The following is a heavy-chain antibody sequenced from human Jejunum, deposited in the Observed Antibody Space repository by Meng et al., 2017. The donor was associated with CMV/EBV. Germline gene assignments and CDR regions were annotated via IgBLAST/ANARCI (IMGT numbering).Heavy chain of an antibody. CDR2: VYDSGSD. J-gene: IGHJ4*02. V-gene: IGHV4-59*11. Sequence: SGESRKSHYGTWSRQPPGKGLEWMGQVYDSGSDTYSPSLRSRGTIAVDMSKNQFSLKLRSVTAADTAMYFCARGLGHASNNSHDYWGQGTLVTVSS. D-gene: IGHD1-1*01. CDR3: ARGLGHASNNSHDY. CDR1: GESRKSHY.